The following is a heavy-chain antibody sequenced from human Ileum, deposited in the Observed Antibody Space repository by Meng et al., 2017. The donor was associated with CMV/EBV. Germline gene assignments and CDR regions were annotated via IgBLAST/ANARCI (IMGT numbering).Heavy chain of an antibody. J-gene: IGHJ4*02. CDR1: GGTFTNYA. CDR2: IIPMFDSV. Sequence: AEGGKPESSVKVSCKASGGTFTNYAISWVRQAPRQGLEWMGGIIPMFDSVNYAQKFQGRVTITADKSTSTAYMELSSLRSEDTAVYYCATSRGYSAYEAPSFVYWGQGTLVTVSS. V-gene: IGHV1-69*06. CDR3: ATSRGYSAYEAPSFVY. D-gene: IGHD5-12*01.